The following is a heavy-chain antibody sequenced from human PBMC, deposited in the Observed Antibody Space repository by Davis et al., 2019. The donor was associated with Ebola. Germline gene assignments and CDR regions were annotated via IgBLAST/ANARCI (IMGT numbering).Heavy chain of an antibody. D-gene: IGHD6-13*01. CDR2: IIYSGDST. J-gene: IGHJ6*02. CDR1: GFTFGDYA. Sequence: GGSLRLSCTASGFTFGDYAMSWVRRAPGKGLEWVSIIYSGDSTYYADSVKGRFTISRDNSKNTVYLQMNSLRAEDTSVYYCAKDSVGSSNYYYYGMDVWGQGTTVTVSS. CDR3: AKDSVGSSNYYYYGMDV. V-gene: IGHV3-23*03.